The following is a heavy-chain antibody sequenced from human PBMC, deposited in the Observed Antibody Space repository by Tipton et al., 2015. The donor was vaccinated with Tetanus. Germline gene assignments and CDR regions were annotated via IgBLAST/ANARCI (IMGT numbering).Heavy chain of an antibody. Sequence: TLSLTCTVSGGSISSYYWSWIRQPPGEGLEWIGYISHRGSTNYNPSLKSRVTMSVDTSKNQFSLRLSSVTAADTALYYCAREVVNSGYYSSKYYFDYWGQGTLVTVSS. CDR3: AREVVNSGYYSSKYYFDY. J-gene: IGHJ4*02. D-gene: IGHD3-22*01. CDR2: ISHRGST. V-gene: IGHV4-59*01. CDR1: GGSISSYY.